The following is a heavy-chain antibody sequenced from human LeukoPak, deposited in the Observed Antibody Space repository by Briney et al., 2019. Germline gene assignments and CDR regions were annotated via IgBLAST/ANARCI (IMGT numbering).Heavy chain of an antibody. CDR3: ARGVEMATHFDY. V-gene: IGHV4-59*01. CDR1: GGSISSYY. J-gene: IGHJ4*02. Sequence: PSETLSLTCTVSGGSISSYYWSWIRQPPGKGLEWIGYIYYSGSTNYNPSLKSRVTISVDTSRNQFSLKLSSVTAADTAVYYCARGVEMATHFDYWGQGTLVTVSS. D-gene: IGHD5-24*01. CDR2: IYYSGST.